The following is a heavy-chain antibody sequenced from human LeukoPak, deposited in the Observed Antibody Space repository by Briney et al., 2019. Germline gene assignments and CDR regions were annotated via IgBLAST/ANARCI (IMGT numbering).Heavy chain of an antibody. CDR2: IRYDGSNK. V-gene: IGHV3-30*02. CDR1: GFTFSSYG. CDR3: ATVSGYSGSYDAFDI. D-gene: IGHD5-12*01. J-gene: IGHJ3*02. Sequence: GGSLRLSCAASGFTFSSYGMHWVRQAPGKGLEWVAFIRYDGSNKYYADSVKGRFTISRDNSKNTLYLQMNSLRAEDTAVYYCATVSGYSGSYDAFDIWGQGTMVTVSS.